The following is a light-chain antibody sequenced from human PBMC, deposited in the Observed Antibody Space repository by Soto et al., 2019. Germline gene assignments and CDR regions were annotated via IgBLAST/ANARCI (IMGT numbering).Light chain of an antibody. CDR3: HQDGSTPFT. Sequence: EIVLTQSPGTLSLSPGDRATLSCRASQSVSTNYLAWYQQKLGQAPRLLIYGASSRATGIPDRFSGSGSGTDFTLTISRLDPEEFAVYYCHQDGSTPFTFGPGTKVDIK. CDR2: GAS. J-gene: IGKJ3*01. CDR1: QSVSTNY. V-gene: IGKV3-20*01.